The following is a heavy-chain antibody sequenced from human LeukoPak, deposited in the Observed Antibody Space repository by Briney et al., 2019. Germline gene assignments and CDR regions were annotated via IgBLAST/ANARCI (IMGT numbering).Heavy chain of an antibody. CDR3: ARMYSSSSYNWFDP. J-gene: IGHJ5*02. V-gene: IGHV1-69*05. CDR2: IIPIFGTA. D-gene: IGHD6-6*01. Sequence: SVKVSCKASGGTFSSYAISWVRQAPGQGLDWMGGIIPIFGTANYAQKFQGRVTITTDESTSTAYMELSSLRSEDTAVYYCARMYSSSSYNWFDPWGQGTLVTVSS. CDR1: GGTFSSYA.